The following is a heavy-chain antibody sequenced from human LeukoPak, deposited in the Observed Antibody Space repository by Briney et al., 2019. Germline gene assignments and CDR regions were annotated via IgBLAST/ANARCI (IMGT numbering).Heavy chain of an antibody. V-gene: IGHV3-23*01. J-gene: IGHJ4*02. CDR3: AKDSGWFRFDY. D-gene: IGHD6-13*01. Sequence: GGSLRLSCAASGFTFSGYAMSWVRQAPGKGLEWVSAIIDSGDTTYYAASVKGRLTISRDNSKNTLYLQMNSLRAEDTAVYYCAKDSGWFRFDYWGQGTLVTVSS. CDR2: IIDSGDTT. CDR1: GFTFSGYA.